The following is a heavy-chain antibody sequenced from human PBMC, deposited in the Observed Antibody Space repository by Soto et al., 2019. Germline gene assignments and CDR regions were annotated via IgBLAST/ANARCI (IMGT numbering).Heavy chain of an antibody. CDR2: IKNKAYGETT. D-gene: IGHD3-22*01. V-gene: IGHV3-15*07. CDR1: GFTFDNAW. Sequence: EVQLVESGGGLVKPGGSLRLSCAASGFTFDNAWMNWVRQAPGKGLEWVGRIKNKAYGETTDYAAPEEDRFIISRDDSINTVYLQMNSLKIEDTAVYYCTAEPYYNSGGLAYWGQGTLVTVSS. CDR3: TAEPYYNSGGLAY. J-gene: IGHJ4*02.